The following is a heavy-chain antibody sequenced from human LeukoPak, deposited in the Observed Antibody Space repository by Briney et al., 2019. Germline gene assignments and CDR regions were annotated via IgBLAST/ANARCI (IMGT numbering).Heavy chain of an antibody. CDR2: ISAYNGNT. V-gene: IGHV1-18*01. Sequence: ASVKVSCKASGDTFTSYGISWVRQAPGQGLEGMGWISAYNGNTNYAQKLQGRVTMITDTSTSPAYMKRRSLRSDDTAVYYCARGRSGWPTDPFDYWGQGTLVTVSS. D-gene: IGHD6-19*01. J-gene: IGHJ4*02. CDR1: GDTFTSYG. CDR3: ARGRSGWPTDPFDY.